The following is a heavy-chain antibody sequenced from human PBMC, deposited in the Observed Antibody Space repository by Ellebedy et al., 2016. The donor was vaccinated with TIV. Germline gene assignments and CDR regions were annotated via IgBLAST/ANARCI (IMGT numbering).Heavy chain of an antibody. CDR2: ISSSSSYI. Sequence: GESLKISXAASGFTFSSYSMNWVRQAPGKGLEWVSSISSSSSYIYYADSVKGRFTISRDNAKNSLYLQMNSLRAEDTAVYYCARNYYYDSSGYYTDLSHYYYGMDVWGQGTTVTVSS. D-gene: IGHD3-22*01. CDR3: ARNYYYDSSGYYTDLSHYYYGMDV. V-gene: IGHV3-21*01. CDR1: GFTFSSYS. J-gene: IGHJ6*02.